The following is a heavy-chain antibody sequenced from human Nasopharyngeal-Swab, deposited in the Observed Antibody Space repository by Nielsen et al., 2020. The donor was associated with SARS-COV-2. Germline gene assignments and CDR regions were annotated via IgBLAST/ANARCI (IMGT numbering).Heavy chain of an antibody. CDR2: IYPADSDT. CDR3: ARTNTFYFDY. Sequence: GESLKISCKGSGYNFTSYWIGWVRQMPGKGLEWMGIIYPADSDTRYSPSFQGQVTSSVDKSINTAYLQWSSLKASDTAMYYCARTNTFYFDYWGQGTLVTVSS. D-gene: IGHD2/OR15-2a*01. V-gene: IGHV5-51*01. J-gene: IGHJ4*02. CDR1: GYNFTSYW.